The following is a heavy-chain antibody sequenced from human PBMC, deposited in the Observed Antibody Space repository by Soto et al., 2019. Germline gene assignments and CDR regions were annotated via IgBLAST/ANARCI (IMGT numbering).Heavy chain of an antibody. CDR1: GFTFSSYA. Sequence: QVQLVESGGGVVQPGRSLRLSCAASGFTFSSYALHWVRQAPGKGLEWVAVISYDGSNKYYADSVKGRFTISRDNSKNKLYLQMNSLRAEDTAVYYCARGPPLGFGGLRFARFDPWGQGTLVTVSS. J-gene: IGHJ5*02. D-gene: IGHD3-10*01. CDR3: ARGPPLGFGGLRFARFDP. CDR2: ISYDGSNK. V-gene: IGHV3-30-3*01.